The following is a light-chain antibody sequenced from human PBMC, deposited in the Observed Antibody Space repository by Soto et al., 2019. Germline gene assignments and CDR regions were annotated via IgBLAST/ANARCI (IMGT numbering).Light chain of an antibody. J-gene: IGKJ5*01. V-gene: IGKV1-39*01. CDR3: QQSYNTPIT. CDR2: ATS. CDR1: RTIDNY. Sequence: DIQMTQSPSSLSASLGDRVTITCRASRTIDNYLNWYQQKPGRAPELLVYATSSLQSGVPSRFTGGGSGTHFTLTISGLQPEDFATYFCQQSYNTPITSGQGTRLEIK.